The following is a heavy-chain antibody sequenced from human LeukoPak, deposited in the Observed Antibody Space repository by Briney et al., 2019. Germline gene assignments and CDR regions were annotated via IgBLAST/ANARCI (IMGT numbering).Heavy chain of an antibody. CDR2: IYPGDSDT. Sequence: GESLKISCKGSGFRFTTYWIAWVRQMPGKGLEWMGIIYPGDSDTRYSPSFQGQVAISADKSISTAYLQWSSLKASDTAMYYCARGQQWLEINYFDYWGQGTLVTVSS. J-gene: IGHJ4*02. CDR3: ARGQQWLEINYFDY. V-gene: IGHV5-51*01. CDR1: GFRFTTYW. D-gene: IGHD6-19*01.